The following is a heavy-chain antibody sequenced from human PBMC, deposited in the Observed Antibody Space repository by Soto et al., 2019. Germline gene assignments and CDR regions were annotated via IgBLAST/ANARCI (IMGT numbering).Heavy chain of an antibody. CDR3: ARDHPGSGGAPGWFDP. V-gene: IGHV1-46*01. J-gene: IGHJ5*02. CDR1: GYTFTSYY. CDR2: INPSGGST. Sequence: ASVKVSCKASGYTFTSYYIHWVRQAPGQGLECMGIINPSGGSTSYAQKFQGRVTMTRDTSTSTVYMELSSLRSEDTAVYYCARDHPGSGGAPGWFDPWGQGTLVTVSS. D-gene: IGHD2-15*01.